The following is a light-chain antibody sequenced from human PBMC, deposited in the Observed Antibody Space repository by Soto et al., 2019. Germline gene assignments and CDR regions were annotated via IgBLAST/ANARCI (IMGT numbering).Light chain of an antibody. J-gene: IGKJ1*01. Sequence: EIVLTQSPATLSLSPGERATLSCRASQSVGSSLAWYQQKPGQAPRLLIYDASNRATGIPARFSGSGSGTDFTLTISSLEPEDFAAYYCQQRGDWPRTFGQGTKVDIK. CDR3: QQRGDWPRT. CDR2: DAS. V-gene: IGKV3-11*01. CDR1: QSVGSS.